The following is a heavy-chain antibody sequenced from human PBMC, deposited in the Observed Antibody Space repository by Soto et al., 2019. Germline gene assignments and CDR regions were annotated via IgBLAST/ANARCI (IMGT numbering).Heavy chain of an antibody. D-gene: IGHD3-10*01. Sequence: QVQLVQSGAEVKKPGASVKVSCEASGYNFDAFDIHWVRQAAGQGLEWMGWMNPRTGDTAFAQEFQDRATMTSDTSRNTAYMEVSGLRSEDTAVYFCVRQPGGVATPGDDYWGQGTLVTVSS. J-gene: IGHJ4*02. V-gene: IGHV1-8*02. CDR2: MNPRTGDT. CDR1: GYNFDAFD. CDR3: VRQPGGVATPGDDY.